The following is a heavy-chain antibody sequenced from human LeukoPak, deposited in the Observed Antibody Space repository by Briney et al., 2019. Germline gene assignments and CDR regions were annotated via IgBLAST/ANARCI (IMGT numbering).Heavy chain of an antibody. CDR2: INPNSGGT. CDR3: ARDLYSSATDLYSSAWTGAFDV. CDR1: GYTFTGYY. D-gene: IGHD6-19*01. J-gene: IGHJ3*01. V-gene: IGHV1-2*02. Sequence: ASVKVSCKTSGYTFTGYYMFWVRQAPGQGLEWMAWINPNSGGTNCAQRFQGRVTLTRDTSIATAYMELSSLKSDDTAVYFCARDLYSSATDLYSSAWTGAFDVWGQGTMVTVSS.